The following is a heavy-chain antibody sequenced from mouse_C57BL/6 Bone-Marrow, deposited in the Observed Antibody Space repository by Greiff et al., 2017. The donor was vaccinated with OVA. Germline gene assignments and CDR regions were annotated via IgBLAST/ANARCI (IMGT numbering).Heavy chain of an antibody. CDR1: GFTFSDYG. J-gene: IGHJ2*01. CDR2: ISSGSSTI. CDR3: ARGGADY. Sequence: DVKLVESGGGLVKPGGSLTLSCAASGFTFSDYGMHWVRQAPEKGLEWVAYISSGSSTIYYADTVKGRFTISRDNAKNTLFLQMTSLRSEDTAMYYCARGGADYWGQGTTLTVSS. V-gene: IGHV5-17*01.